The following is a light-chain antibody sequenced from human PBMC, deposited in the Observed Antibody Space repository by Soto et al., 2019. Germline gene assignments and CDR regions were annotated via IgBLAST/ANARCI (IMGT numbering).Light chain of an antibody. CDR2: DAS. V-gene: IGKV1-5*01. CDR1: QAISVS. J-gene: IGKJ1*01. CDR3: QQYNSFSWT. Sequence: DILMTQSPSTLSASVGDRVTITCRASQAISVSLAWYQQKPGKAPKLLIYDASISESGVPSRFSGSGSGTEFALTINSLQPDDFATYYCQQYNSFSWTFGQGTKVEFK.